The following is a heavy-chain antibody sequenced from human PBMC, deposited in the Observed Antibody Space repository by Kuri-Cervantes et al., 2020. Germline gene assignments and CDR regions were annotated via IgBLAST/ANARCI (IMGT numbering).Heavy chain of an antibody. CDR1: GFTFNAYG. J-gene: IGHJ6*02. Sequence: GGSLRLSCVVSGFTFNAYGMSWARQVPGRGLEWVSAISGSGTTTSYADSVKGRFTISRDNSKNTLYLQMNSLRAEDTAVYYCAKGEYGEPPYYYYGMDVWGQGTTVTVSS. V-gene: IGHV3-23*01. CDR3: AKGEYGEPPYYYYGMDV. D-gene: IGHD4-17*01. CDR2: ISGSGTTT.